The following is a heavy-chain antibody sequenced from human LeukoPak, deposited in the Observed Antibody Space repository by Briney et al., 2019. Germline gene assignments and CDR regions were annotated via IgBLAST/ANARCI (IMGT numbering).Heavy chain of an antibody. V-gene: IGHV4-34*01. CDR1: GGSFSGYY. CDR3: ARGSRDSSGYYFDY. D-gene: IGHD3-22*01. CDR2: INHSGST. Sequence: SETLSLTCAVYGGSFSGYYWSWIRQPPGKGLEWIGEINHSGSTNYNPSLKSRVTISVDTSKNRFSLKLSSVTAADTAVYYCARGSRDSSGYYFDYWGQGTLVTVSS. J-gene: IGHJ4*02.